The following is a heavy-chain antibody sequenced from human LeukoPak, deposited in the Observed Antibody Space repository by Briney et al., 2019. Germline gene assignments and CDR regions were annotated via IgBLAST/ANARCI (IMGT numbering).Heavy chain of an antibody. J-gene: IGHJ3*01. CDR3: VKEAGTTLAGGF. CDR1: GFTFSNYA. Sequence: PGGSLRLSCAASGFTFSNYAMSWVRQTPRKGLVWVSVISSSGDTTHYADSVKGRFIISRDNSKNTLYLQMNSLRAEDTALYYCVKEAGTTLAGGFWGQGTMVSVSS. V-gene: IGHV3-23*01. D-gene: IGHD1-7*01. CDR2: ISSSGDTT.